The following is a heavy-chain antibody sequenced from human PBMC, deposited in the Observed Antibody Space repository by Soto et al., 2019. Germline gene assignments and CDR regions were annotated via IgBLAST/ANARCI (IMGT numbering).Heavy chain of an antibody. Sequence: LSLTCAVSGYSITSSSFWGWIRQPPGEGLEWIGSIHLGGTTYYDPSLKSRVTISVDTSRNEFSLKLSSVTAADTAVYYCARPRPNFGAVDSWGQGALVTVSS. J-gene: IGHJ4*02. CDR3: ARPRPNFGAVDS. CDR1: GYSITSSSF. CDR2: IHLGGTT. V-gene: IGHV4-38-2*01. D-gene: IGHD3-10*01.